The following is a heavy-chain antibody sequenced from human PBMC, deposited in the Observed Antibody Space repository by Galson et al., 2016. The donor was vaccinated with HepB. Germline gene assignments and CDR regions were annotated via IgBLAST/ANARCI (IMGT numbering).Heavy chain of an antibody. D-gene: IGHD1-1*01. J-gene: IGHJ6*02. V-gene: IGHV4-31*03. CDR2: IYYGGRP. CDR3: ARDDRVGLEPDGLDV. CDR1: GDSFKNAGHY. Sequence: TLSLTCTISGDSFKNAGHYWTWVRQHPGKGLEWIGYIYYGGRPFYNPSLKGRVSISGDTSRNQFSLSLSSVTAAGTAVYYCARDDRVGLEPDGLDVWGQGTTVIVSS.